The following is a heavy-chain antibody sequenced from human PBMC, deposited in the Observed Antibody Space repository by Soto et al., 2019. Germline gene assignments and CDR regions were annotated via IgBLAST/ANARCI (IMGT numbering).Heavy chain of an antibody. CDR3: ARYQQYYEH. V-gene: IGHV4-59*08. CDR1: GGSISGYY. CDR2: IYYNGRTT. Sequence: QVQLQESGPGLVKPSETLSLTCTVSGGSISGYYWSWIRQPPGKGLEWIGYIYYNGRTTDYNPSLKSRVTISIDTSKNQFSLKLSSVTAADTAVYYCARYQQYYEHWGQGTLVTVSS. J-gene: IGHJ1*01.